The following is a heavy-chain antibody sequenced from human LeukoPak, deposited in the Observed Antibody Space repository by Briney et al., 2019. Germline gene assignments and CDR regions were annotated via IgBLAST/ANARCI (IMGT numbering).Heavy chain of an antibody. CDR3: VKDWSTVVSPGHY. V-gene: IGHV3-23*01. Sequence: GGSLRLSCAASGFTFSIYAMRWVRQAPGKGLEGVSDISGSGDGTYYADSVKGRFNISRDNSKNTVSLQMNSLRVEDTDVYYCVKDWSTVVSPGHYWGQGTLVSVSS. CDR1: GFTFSIYA. D-gene: IGHD4-23*01. J-gene: IGHJ4*02. CDR2: ISGSGDGT.